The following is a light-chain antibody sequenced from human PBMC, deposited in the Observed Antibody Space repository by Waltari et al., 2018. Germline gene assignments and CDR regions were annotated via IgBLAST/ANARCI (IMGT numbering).Light chain of an antibody. CDR2: GTS. Sequence: EIALVQSPGSLSLSPGESATISCRASQSVSDSYSAWFQHKPGQPPRLLIFGTSTRATGIPDRFSGSGSGIEFTLTISRVEAEDFAVYFCQHYGTSLPWTLGQGPRWKSN. J-gene: IGKJ1*01. CDR1: QSVSDSY. V-gene: IGKV3-20*01. CDR3: QHYGTSLPWT.